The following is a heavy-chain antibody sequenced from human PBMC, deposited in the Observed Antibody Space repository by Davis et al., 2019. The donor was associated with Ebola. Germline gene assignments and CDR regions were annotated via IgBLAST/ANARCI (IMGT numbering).Heavy chain of an antibody. V-gene: IGHV4-4*07. CDR2: IYRTGST. D-gene: IGHD3-10*01. CDR3: ARGREILWFGEAHTGFDY. Sequence: SETLSLTCTVSGGSINDHYWNWIRQPAGKGLEWIGRIYRTGSTNYNPFLKSRLNMSVDTSKNQFSLKMTSVTAADTAVYYCARGREILWFGEAHTGFDYWGQGTLVTVSS. J-gene: IGHJ4*02. CDR1: GGSINDHY.